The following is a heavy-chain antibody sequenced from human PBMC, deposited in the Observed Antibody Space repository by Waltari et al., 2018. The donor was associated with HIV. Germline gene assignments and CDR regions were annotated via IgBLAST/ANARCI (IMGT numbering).Heavy chain of an antibody. D-gene: IGHD4-17*01. Sequence: QLQLQESGPGLVKPSETLSLTCTVSGGSISSSHYYWGWIRQPPGKGLEWIGSIYYSGSTYYNPSLKSRVTISVDTSKNQFSLKLSSVTAADTAVYYCARDPSLYGDYGYWGQGTLVTVSS. CDR2: IYYSGST. CDR1: GGSISSSHYY. J-gene: IGHJ4*02. CDR3: ARDPSLYGDYGY. V-gene: IGHV4-39*07.